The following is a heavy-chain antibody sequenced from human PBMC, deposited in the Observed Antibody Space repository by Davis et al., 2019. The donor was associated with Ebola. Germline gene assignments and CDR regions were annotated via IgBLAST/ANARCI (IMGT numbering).Heavy chain of an antibody. CDR1: GGSFSGYY. J-gene: IGHJ3*02. Sequence: SETLSLTCAVYGGSFSGYYWSWIRQPPGKGLEWIGEINHSGSTNYNPSLKSRVTISVDTSKNQFSLKLSSVTAADTAVYYCARGPGYCSGGRCHGGADAFDIWGKGTMVSVSS. D-gene: IGHD2-15*01. CDR3: ARGPGYCSGGRCHGGADAFDI. V-gene: IGHV4-34*01. CDR2: INHSGST.